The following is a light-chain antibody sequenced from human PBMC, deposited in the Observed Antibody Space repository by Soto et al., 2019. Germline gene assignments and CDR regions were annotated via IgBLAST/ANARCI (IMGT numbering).Light chain of an antibody. CDR1: QSLLHSNGYSY. CDR2: LGA. V-gene: IGKV2-28*01. Sequence: IVMTQSPLSLPVTPGEPASISCRSNQSLLHSNGYSYLDWYLQKPGQSPQLLIFLGADRASGVPDRFSGSGSGTDFTLKISRVEAEDVGVYYCMQALQTPYTFGQGTKLEIK. CDR3: MQALQTPYT. J-gene: IGKJ2*01.